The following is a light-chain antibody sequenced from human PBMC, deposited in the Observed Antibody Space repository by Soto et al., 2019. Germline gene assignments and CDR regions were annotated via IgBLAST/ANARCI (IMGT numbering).Light chain of an antibody. CDR3: SSYTTTSTLV. Sequence: QSAMTQPASVSGSPGQSITIACTGTNRGVGSYNLVSWYQQRPGEAPKLIISEVRNRPSGISYRFTGSKSGNTASLTISGLQPEDEADYYCSSYTTTSTLVFGGGTQLTVL. V-gene: IGLV2-14*01. CDR1: NRGVGSYNL. CDR2: EVR. J-gene: IGLJ3*02.